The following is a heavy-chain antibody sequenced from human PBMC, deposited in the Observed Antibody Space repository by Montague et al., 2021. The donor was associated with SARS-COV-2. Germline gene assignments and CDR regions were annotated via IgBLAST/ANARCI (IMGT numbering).Heavy chain of an antibody. V-gene: IGHV4-39*07. D-gene: IGHD6-13*01. CDR1: GGSISSNSYY. Sequence: SETLSLTCTVSGGSISSNSYYWAWIRQPPGKGLEWIGEINHSGSTNYNPSLKSRVTISVDTSRNQFSLTLNSVTAADTAIYYCASHPVFQQLYSWGQGALVSVSS. CDR2: INHSGST. J-gene: IGHJ4*02. CDR3: ASHPVFQQLYS.